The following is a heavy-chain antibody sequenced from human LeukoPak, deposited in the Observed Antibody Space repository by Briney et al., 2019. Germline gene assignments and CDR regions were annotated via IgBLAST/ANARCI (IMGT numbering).Heavy chain of an antibody. J-gene: IGHJ4*02. CDR3: ARGADSGYSSDN. V-gene: IGHV3-74*01. Sequence: GGSLRLSCAASGFTFSSYEMNWVRQAPGKGLIGFSRINSVGRSTNYADSVKGRFTISRDNAKNTLYLQMNSLRAEDTAVYYCARGADSGYSSDNWGQGTLVSVSS. D-gene: IGHD3-9*01. CDR1: GFTFSSYE. CDR2: INSVGRST.